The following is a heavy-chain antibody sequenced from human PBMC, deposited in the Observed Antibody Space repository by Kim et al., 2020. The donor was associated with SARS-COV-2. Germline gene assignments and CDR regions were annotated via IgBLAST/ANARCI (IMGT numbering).Heavy chain of an antibody. CDR1: GGTFSSYA. Sequence: SVKVSCKASGGTFSSYAISWVRQAPGQGLEWMGGIIPIFGTANYAQKFQGRVTITADESTSTAYMELSSLRSEDTAVYYCARDRTGWLQLNSYYYYGMDVWGQGTTVTFSS. CDR2: IIPIFGTA. V-gene: IGHV1-69*13. CDR3: ARDRTGWLQLNSYYYYGMDV. J-gene: IGHJ6*02. D-gene: IGHD5-12*01.